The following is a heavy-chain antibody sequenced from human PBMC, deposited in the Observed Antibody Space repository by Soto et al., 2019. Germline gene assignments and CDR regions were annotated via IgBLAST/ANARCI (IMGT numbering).Heavy chain of an antibody. V-gene: IGHV1-69*02. D-gene: IGHD3-22*01. Sequence: ASVKVSCKASGGTFSSYTISWVRQAPGQGLEWMGRIIPILGIANYAQKFQGRVTITADKSTSTAYMELSSLRSEDTAVYYCVSEHYYDSSGYSLDYWGQGTLVTVSS. CDR2: IIPILGIA. CDR3: VSEHYYDSSGYSLDY. CDR1: GGTFSSYT. J-gene: IGHJ4*02.